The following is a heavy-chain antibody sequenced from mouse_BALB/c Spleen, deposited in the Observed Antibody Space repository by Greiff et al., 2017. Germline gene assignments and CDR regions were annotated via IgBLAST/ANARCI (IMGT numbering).Heavy chain of an antibody. J-gene: IGHJ4*01. V-gene: IGHV5-6-3*01. CDR1: GFSFSSYG. CDR2: TNRIGDST. CDR3: ARDPYGNYGDYYAMDY. D-gene: IGHD2-1*01. Sequence: EVKLVESGGGLVQPGGSLKLSCAASGFSFSSYGMSWVRQTPDKRLELVATTNRIGDSTYYTDSVKGRFTISRDNAKNTLYLQMSSLKSEDTAMYYCARDPYGNYGDYYAMDYWGQGTSVTVSS.